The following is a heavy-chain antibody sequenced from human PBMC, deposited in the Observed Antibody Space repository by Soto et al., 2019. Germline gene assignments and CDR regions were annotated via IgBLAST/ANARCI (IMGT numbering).Heavy chain of an antibody. CDR3: ARDSLAVAGRFDY. Sequence: EVQLVESGGGLVKPGGSLRLSCAASGFTFSSYSMNWVRQAPGKGLEWVSSISSSSSYIYYADSVKGRFTISRDNAKNSLYLQMNSLRAEYTAVYYCARDSLAVAGRFDYWGQGTLVTVSS. D-gene: IGHD6-19*01. CDR2: ISSSSSYI. J-gene: IGHJ4*02. V-gene: IGHV3-21*01. CDR1: GFTFSSYS.